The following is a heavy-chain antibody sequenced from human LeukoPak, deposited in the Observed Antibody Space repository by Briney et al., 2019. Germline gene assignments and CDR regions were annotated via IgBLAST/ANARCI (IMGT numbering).Heavy chain of an antibody. Sequence: ASVKVSCKASGYTFTSYDINWARQATGQGLEWMGWMNPNGGNTGYAQKFQGRVTITRNTSISTAYMELSSLRSEDTAVYYCARVQRYGDYVDYYYYMDVWGKGTTVSVSS. V-gene: IGHV1-8*03. J-gene: IGHJ6*03. CDR1: GYTFTSYD. D-gene: IGHD4-17*01. CDR2: MNPNGGNT. CDR3: ARVQRYGDYVDYYYYMDV.